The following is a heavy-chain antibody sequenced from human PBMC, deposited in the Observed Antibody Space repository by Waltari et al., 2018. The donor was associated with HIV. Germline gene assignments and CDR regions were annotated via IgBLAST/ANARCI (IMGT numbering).Heavy chain of an antibody. CDR2: IYYSGST. CDR1: GGSIRSSSYY. CDR3: ARHGTDYFDY. V-gene: IGHV4-39*01. Sequence: QLQLQESGPGLVKPSETLSLTCTVSGGSIRSSSYYWGWIRQPPGKGLEWIGSIYYSGSTYYNPSLKSRVTISVDTSKNQFSLKLSSVTAADTAVYYCARHGTDYFDYWGQGTLVTVSS. J-gene: IGHJ4*02.